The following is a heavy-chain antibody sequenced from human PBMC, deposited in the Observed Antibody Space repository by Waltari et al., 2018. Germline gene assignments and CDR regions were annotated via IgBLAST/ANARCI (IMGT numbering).Heavy chain of an antibody. CDR2: ISGNTGRT. V-gene: IGHV3-23*04. D-gene: IGHD5-12*01. J-gene: IGHJ4*02. Sequence: QLVESGGGLVQPGGSVRLSCAASGLTFKGFALPGVGQAPGKGLDWVPGISGNTGRTYYADSVKGRFTISRDNSKHTLYLQMNSLRAEDTAVYYCAKDHGFSGNDYPTYLDYWGQGTSVTVSS. CDR1: GLTFKGFA. CDR3: AKDHGFSGNDYPTYLDY.